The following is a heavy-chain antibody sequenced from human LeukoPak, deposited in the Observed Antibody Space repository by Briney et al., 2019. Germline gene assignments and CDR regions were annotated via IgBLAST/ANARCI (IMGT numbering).Heavy chain of an antibody. CDR2: IRQDGDAK. V-gene: IGHV3-7*01. D-gene: IGHD1-1*01. CDR1: GFTFSSYC. J-gene: IGHJ3*02. Sequence: GGSLRLSCAVSGFTFSSYCMSWVRQAPGKGLEWVANIRQDGDAKYNVASVKGRFSISRDNAKNSLYLQMNSLRVEDTAVYYCARENFMATSGTTFDIWGQGTMVSVSS. CDR3: ARENFMATSGTTFDI.